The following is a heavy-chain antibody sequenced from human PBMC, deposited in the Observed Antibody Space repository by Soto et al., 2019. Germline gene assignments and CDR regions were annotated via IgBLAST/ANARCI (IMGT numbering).Heavy chain of an antibody. CDR2: INPNTGGT. Sequence: ASVKVSCKTSGYTFTGHYIHWVRQAPGQGLEWMGWINPNTGGTNYAQKFQGWVTMTRETSISTAYMELSRLKSDDTAVYYCAREGAVTLPMYTGLDLWGPGTMVTVSS. CDR1: GYTFTGHY. D-gene: IGHD2-8*02. J-gene: IGHJ3*01. CDR3: AREGAVTLPMYTGLDL. V-gene: IGHV1-2*04.